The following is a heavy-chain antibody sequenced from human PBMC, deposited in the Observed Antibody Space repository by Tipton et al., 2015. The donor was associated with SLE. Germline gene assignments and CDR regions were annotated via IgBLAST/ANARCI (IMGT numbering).Heavy chain of an antibody. CDR2: IYYSGST. D-gene: IGHD6-19*01. CDR1: GGSISSHY. CDR3: ARDSSGWYDMRYFDL. J-gene: IGHJ2*01. V-gene: IGHV4-59*11. Sequence: TLSLTCTVSGGSISSHYWNWIRQPPGKGLEWIGYIYYSGSTNYNPSLKSRVAISVDTSKNQFSLKLSSVTAADTAVYYCARDSSGWYDMRYFDLWGRGTLVTVSS.